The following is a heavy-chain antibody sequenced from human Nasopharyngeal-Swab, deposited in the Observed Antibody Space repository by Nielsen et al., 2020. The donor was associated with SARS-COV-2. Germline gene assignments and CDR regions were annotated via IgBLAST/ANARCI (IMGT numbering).Heavy chain of an antibody. Sequence: WIRQPPGKGLEWVGFIRSKAYGGTTEYAASVKGRFTISRDDSKSIAYLQMNSLKTEDTAVYYCTRDLYNWNHDAFDIWGQGTTVTVSS. D-gene: IGHD1-20*01. J-gene: IGHJ3*02. CDR2: IRSKAYGGTT. CDR3: TRDLYNWNHDAFDI. V-gene: IGHV3-49*02.